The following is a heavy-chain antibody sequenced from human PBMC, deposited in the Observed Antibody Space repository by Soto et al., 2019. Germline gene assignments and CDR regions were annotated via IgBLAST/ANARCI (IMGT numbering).Heavy chain of an antibody. V-gene: IGHV3-48*02. J-gene: IGHJ4*02. CDR3: ARSVEGHFDY. Sequence: PGGSLRLSCTASGFRFNIFSMNWIRQAPGKGLEWFAYITSDTNTIKYADSVRGRFTISRDNGKNSVALQTNSLRDEDTAVYYCARSVEGHFDYWGQGTVVTVSS. CDR2: ITSDTNTI. D-gene: IGHD6-19*01. CDR1: GFRFNIFS.